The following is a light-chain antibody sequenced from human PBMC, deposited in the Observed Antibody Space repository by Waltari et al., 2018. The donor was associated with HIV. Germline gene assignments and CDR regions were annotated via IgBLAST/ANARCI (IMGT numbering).Light chain of an antibody. Sequence: QSTLTQPPSASGSPGQSVTISCTGTSSDIVGYNYVSWYQQHPGKAPKLIMTEVTKRPSGVPDRFSGSKSGNTASLTVSGLQADDEALYYCSSFAPTNKFYVPFGGGTTLTVL. CDR3: SSFAPTNKFYVP. J-gene: IGLJ2*01. CDR1: SSDIVGYNY. V-gene: IGLV2-8*01. CDR2: EVT.